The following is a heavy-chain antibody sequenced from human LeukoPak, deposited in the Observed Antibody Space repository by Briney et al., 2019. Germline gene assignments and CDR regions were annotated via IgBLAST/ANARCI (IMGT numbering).Heavy chain of an antibody. CDR1: GFTFDDYA. J-gene: IGHJ4*02. D-gene: IGHD2-2*01. CDR2: ISWNSGSI. CDR3: AKEYRRSSY. V-gene: IGHV3-9*01. Sequence: GGSLRLSCAASGFTFDDYAMHWVRQAPGKGLEWVSGISWNSGSIGYADSVKGRFTISRDNAKNSLYLQMNSLRAEDTALYYCAKEYRRSSYWGQGTLVTVSS.